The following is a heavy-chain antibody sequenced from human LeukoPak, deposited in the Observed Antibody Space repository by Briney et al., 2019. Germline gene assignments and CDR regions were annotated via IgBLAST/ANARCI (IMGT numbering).Heavy chain of an antibody. Sequence: PSETLSLTCTVSGVSISSSYWSWIRQSPGEGLEWIGYIYDSGSSKYNPSLKHRVTISVDASKNQFSLRLRSVTAADTAVYYCASLYSSSPNWFDPWGQGTLVTVSS. J-gene: IGHJ5*02. CDR3: ASLYSSSPNWFDP. D-gene: IGHD6-13*01. CDR1: GVSISSSY. V-gene: IGHV4-59*08. CDR2: IYDSGSS.